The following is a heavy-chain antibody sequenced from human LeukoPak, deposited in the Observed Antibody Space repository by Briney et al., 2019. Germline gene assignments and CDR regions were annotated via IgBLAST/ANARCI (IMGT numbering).Heavy chain of an antibody. CDR2: IYYSGST. J-gene: IGHJ4*02. CDR1: GGSISSGGYY. Sequence: SETLSLTCTVSGGSISSGGYYWSWIRQHPGKGLEWIGYIYYSGSTYYNPSLKSRVTISVDTSKNQFSLKLSSVTAADTAVYYCAREDWNALSAIDYWGQGTLVTVSS. CDR3: AREDWNALSAIDY. V-gene: IGHV4-31*03. D-gene: IGHD1-1*01.